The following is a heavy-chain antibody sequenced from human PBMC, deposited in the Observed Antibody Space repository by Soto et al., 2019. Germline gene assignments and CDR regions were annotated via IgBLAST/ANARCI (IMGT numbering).Heavy chain of an antibody. D-gene: IGHD2-21*01. J-gene: IGHJ6*02. CDR3: ARDWFTDWYYYGMDV. V-gene: IGHV1-18*01. CDR1: GYTFTSYG. Sequence: ASVKVSCKASGYTFTSYGISWVRQAPGQGLEWMGWISAYNGNTNYAQKLQGRVTMTTDTSTSTAYMELRSLRSDDTAVYYCARDWFTDWYYYGMDVWGQGTTVTVSS. CDR2: ISAYNGNT.